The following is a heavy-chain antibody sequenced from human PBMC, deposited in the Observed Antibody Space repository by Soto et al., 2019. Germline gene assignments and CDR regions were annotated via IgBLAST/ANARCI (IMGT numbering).Heavy chain of an antibody. D-gene: IGHD3-10*01. CDR2: INSNNGDT. Sequence: QVHLVQSGAEVKKPGASVKVSCKTSGYTFSGYYMNWVRQAPGQGLEWMGWINSNNGDTHYAQKFQGRVTMTRDTSVSTVYMELSTLTSDDTAVYFCARKKQLWSHYGLDFWGQGTMVTVSS. J-gene: IGHJ3*01. CDR1: GYTFSGYY. V-gene: IGHV1-2*02. CDR3: ARKKQLWSHYGLDF.